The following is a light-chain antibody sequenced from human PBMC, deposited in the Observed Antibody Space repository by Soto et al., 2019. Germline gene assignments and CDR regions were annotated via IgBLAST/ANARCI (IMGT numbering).Light chain of an antibody. CDR1: QNINKY. CDR3: QQYDNLTLT. CDR2: DAS. V-gene: IGKV1-33*01. Sequence: DIQMTQSPSYLYASVGDRVTITSEASQNINKYLNWYQQKQGKAPKXXIYDASDLETGVPSRFSGSVSGTDGTFTISSLKQEDSATYYCQQYDNLTLTFGGGTKVDIK. J-gene: IGKJ4*01.